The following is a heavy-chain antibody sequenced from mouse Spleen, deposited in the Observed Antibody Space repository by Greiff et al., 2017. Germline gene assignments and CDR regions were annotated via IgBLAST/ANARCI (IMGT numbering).Heavy chain of an antibody. V-gene: IGHV7-1*01. J-gene: IGHJ2*01. Sequence: EVNVVESGGGLVQSGRSLRLSCATSGFTFSDFYMEWVRQAPGKGLEWIAASRNKANDYTTEYSASVKGRFIVSRDTSQSILYLQMNALRAEDTAIYYCARNYYGSGYYFDYWGQGTTLTVSS. CDR2: SRNKANDYTT. CDR1: GFTFSDFY. D-gene: IGHD1-1*01. CDR3: ARNYYGSGYYFDY.